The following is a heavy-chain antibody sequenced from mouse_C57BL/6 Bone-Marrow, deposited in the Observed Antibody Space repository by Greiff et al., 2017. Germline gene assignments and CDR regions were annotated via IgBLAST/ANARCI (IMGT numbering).Heavy chain of an antibody. CDR3: ARFGYGSSYSWFAY. CDR1: GYTFTSYW. Sequence: QVQLQQPGAELVKPGASVKLSCKASGYTFTSYWMHWVKQRPGQGLEWIGMIHPNSGSTNYNEKFKSKATLTVDKSSSTAYMQLSSLTSEDSAVYYCARFGYGSSYSWFAYWGQGTLVTVSA. CDR2: IHPNSGST. D-gene: IGHD1-1*01. V-gene: IGHV1-64*01. J-gene: IGHJ3*01.